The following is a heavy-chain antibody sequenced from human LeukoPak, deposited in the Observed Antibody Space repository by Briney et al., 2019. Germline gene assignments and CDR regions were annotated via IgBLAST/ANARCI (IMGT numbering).Heavy chain of an antibody. Sequence: ASVKVSCKASGYTFTSYYMHWVRQAPGQGLEWMGIINPSGGSTSYAQKFQGRVTMTRDMSTSTVYMELSSLRSEDTAVYYCAREHLLAARPVGFDYWGQGTLVTVSS. CDR2: INPSGGST. V-gene: IGHV1-46*01. CDR1: GYTFTSYY. D-gene: IGHD6-6*01. CDR3: AREHLLAARPVGFDY. J-gene: IGHJ4*02.